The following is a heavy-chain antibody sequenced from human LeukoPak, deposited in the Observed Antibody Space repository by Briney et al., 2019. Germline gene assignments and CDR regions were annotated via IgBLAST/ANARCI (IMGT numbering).Heavy chain of an antibody. D-gene: IGHD1-1*01. CDR3: ARDVNWSVDY. CDR1: GFSFITFF. Sequence: GGSLGFSWEPSGFSFITFFLNWAGRVPGRGLKWVSSIGTSSAHIHYAESVKGRLTISRDNAKNSLYLQMNSLRAEDTAVYYCARDVNWSVDYWGQGTLVTVSS. CDR2: IGTSSAHI. V-gene: IGHV3-21*01. J-gene: IGHJ4*02.